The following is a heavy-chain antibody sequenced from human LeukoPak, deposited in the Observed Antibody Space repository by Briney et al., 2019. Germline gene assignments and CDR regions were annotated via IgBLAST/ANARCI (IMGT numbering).Heavy chain of an antibody. V-gene: IGHV3-74*01. CDR3: AKERVSDLDY. Sequence: PGGSLRLSCAASEFTFSNYWIHWVRQAPGKGLVWVSRINSDGSGTYYADSVKGRFTISRDNSKNTLYLQMSSLRAEDTAVYFCAKERVSDLDYWGQGTLVTVSS. CDR1: EFTFSNYW. J-gene: IGHJ4*02. CDR2: INSDGSGT.